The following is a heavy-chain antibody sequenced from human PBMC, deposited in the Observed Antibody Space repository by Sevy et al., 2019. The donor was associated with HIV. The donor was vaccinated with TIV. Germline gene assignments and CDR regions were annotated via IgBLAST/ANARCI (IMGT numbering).Heavy chain of an antibody. CDR2: ISTSSTYI. D-gene: IGHD3-16*02. Sequence: GGSLRLSCEASGFTFSSYSMNWVRQAPGKGLEWVSSISTSSTYIYYADSVKGRITISRDNAKNSLYLQMNSLRVEDTAVYYCARAKNDYIWGSYRPTFYYWGQGTLVTVSS. CDR1: GFTFSSYS. J-gene: IGHJ4*02. V-gene: IGHV3-21*01. CDR3: ARAKNDYIWGSYRPTFYY.